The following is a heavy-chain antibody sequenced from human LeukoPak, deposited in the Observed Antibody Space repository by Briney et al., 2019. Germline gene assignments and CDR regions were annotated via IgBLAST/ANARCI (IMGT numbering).Heavy chain of an antibody. CDR2: INHSGST. Sequence: SETLSLTCAVYGGSFSGYYWSWIRQPPGKGPEWIGEINHSGSTNYNPSLKSRVTISVDTSKNQFSLKLSSVTAADTAVYYCASRGDYGFDYWGQGTLVTVSS. CDR3: ASRGDYGFDY. CDR1: GGSFSGYY. D-gene: IGHD4-17*01. J-gene: IGHJ4*02. V-gene: IGHV4-34*01.